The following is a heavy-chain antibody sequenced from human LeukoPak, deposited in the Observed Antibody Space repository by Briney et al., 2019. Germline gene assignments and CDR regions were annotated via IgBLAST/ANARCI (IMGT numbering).Heavy chain of an antibody. J-gene: IGHJ5*02. D-gene: IGHD1-1*01. CDR2: INHSGST. CDR1: GGSFSGYY. V-gene: IGHV4-34*01. CDR3: ATDDGRGWFDP. Sequence: PSETLSLTCAVYGGSFSGYYWSWLRQPPGKGLEWIGEINHSGSTNYNPSLKSRVTISVDTSKNQFSLKLSSVTAADTAVYYCATDDGRGWFDPWGQGTLVTVSP.